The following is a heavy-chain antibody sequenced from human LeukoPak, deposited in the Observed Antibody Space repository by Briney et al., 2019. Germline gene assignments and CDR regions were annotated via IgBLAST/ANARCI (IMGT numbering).Heavy chain of an antibody. CDR2: IYSNGIS. J-gene: IGHJ4*02. Sequence: SETLSLPCTVSNASISSNYWSWIRQPPGKGLEWIGYIYSNGISNYTPSLKSRVTMSLDTSKNQLSLRLSSVTAADTAVYYCARVLTYFYGSGTYSAAHYYFDYWGQGALVTVSS. CDR1: NASISSNY. D-gene: IGHD3-10*01. V-gene: IGHV4-59*01. CDR3: ARVLTYFYGSGTYSAAHYYFDY.